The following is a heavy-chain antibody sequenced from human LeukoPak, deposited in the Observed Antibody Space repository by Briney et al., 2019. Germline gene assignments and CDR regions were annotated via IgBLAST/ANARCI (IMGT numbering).Heavy chain of an antibody. CDR3: ARQFNSYGYPVDY. V-gene: IGHV4-39*01. CDR1: DGSISSSSYY. CDR2: IYYSGST. D-gene: IGHD5-18*01. Sequence: KPSETLSLTCTVSDGSISSSSYYWGWIRQPPGKGLEWIGSIYYSGSTYYNPSLKSRVTISVDTSKNQFSLKLSSVTAADTAVYYCARQFNSYGYPVDYWGQGTLVTVSS. J-gene: IGHJ4*02.